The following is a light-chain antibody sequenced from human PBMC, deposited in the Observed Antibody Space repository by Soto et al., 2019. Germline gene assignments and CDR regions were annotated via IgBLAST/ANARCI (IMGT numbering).Light chain of an antibody. V-gene: IGLV2-14*01. J-gene: IGLJ3*02. Sequence: QSVLTQPASVSGSPGQSNTISCTGTSSDVGGYNYVSWYQQHPGKAPKLMIYDVSNRPSGVSNRFSGSKSGNTASLTISGLQAEDEADYYCSSYTSSSKVFGGGTKVTVL. CDR2: DVS. CDR1: SSDVGGYNY. CDR3: SSYTSSSKV.